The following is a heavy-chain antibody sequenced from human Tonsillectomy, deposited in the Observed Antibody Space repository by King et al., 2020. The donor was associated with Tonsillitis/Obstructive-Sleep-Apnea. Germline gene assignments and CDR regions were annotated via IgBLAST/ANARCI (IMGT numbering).Heavy chain of an antibody. CDR3: VTVYCSSGSCYAYSFDI. Sequence: QLQESGPGLVKPSETLSLTCTVSGGSISSSTYYWGWIRQPPGKGLEWIESIYYSGSTYYNPSLKSRVTICIDTSKNQFSLKLSSVTAADTAVYYCVTVYCSSGSCYAYSFDIWGQGTMVTVSS. D-gene: IGHD2-15*01. CDR1: GGSISSSTYY. CDR2: IYYSGST. V-gene: IGHV4-39*01. J-gene: IGHJ3*02.